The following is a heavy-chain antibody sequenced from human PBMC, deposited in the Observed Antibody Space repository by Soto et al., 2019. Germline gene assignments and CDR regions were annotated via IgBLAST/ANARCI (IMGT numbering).Heavy chain of an antibody. CDR2: IIPIFGTA. J-gene: IGHJ4*02. CDR1: GGTFSSYA. Sequence: QVQLVQSGAEVKKPGSSVKVSCKASGGTFSSYAISWVRQAPGQGLEWTGGIIPIFGTANYAQKFQGRLTITADESTSTAYMELSSLRSEDTAVYYCARAENKEKIIYNWHDVRGFFDYWGQGTLVTVSS. V-gene: IGHV1-69*01. CDR3: ARAENKEKIIYNWHDVRGFFDY. D-gene: IGHD1-20*01.